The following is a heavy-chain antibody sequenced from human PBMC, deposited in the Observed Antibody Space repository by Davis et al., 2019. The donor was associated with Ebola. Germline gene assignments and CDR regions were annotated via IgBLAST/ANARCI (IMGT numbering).Heavy chain of an antibody. Sequence: GESLKISCKGSGYSFTSYWISWVRQMPGKGLEWMGRIDPSDSYTDYSPSFQGHVSISTDKSINTAYLQWNSLKASDTAMYYCARSKYQLLCLDYWGQGTLVTVSS. D-gene: IGHD2-2*01. V-gene: IGHV5-10-1*01. CDR1: GYSFTSYW. CDR3: ARSKYQLLCLDY. J-gene: IGHJ4*02. CDR2: IDPSDSYT.